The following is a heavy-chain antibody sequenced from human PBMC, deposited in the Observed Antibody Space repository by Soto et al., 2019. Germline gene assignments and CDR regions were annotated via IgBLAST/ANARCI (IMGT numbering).Heavy chain of an antibody. Sequence: EVQLEESGGGLVQPGGSLRLSCVASGFTFSSNWVHWVRQAPGKGLVWVARINSEGSSTTYADSVKGRFTISRDNAKNTLFLQMNSLRAEDTAVYYCARSLPYYYYYYYMDVWGNGTTVTVSS. V-gene: IGHV3-74*01. CDR1: GFTFSSNW. CDR3: ARSLPYYYYYYYMDV. CDR2: INSEGSST. J-gene: IGHJ6*03.